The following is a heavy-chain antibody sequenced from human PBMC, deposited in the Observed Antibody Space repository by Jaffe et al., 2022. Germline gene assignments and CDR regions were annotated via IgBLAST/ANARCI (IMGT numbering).Heavy chain of an antibody. J-gene: IGHJ4*02. CDR3: ARIPYGNYDILTGYYLSLWTEDY. Sequence: QVQLQESGPGLVKPSGTLSLTCAVSGGSISSSNWWSWIRQPPGKGLEWIGEIYHSGSTNYNPSLKSRVTISVDKSKNQFSLKLSSVTAADTAVYYCARIPYGNYDILTGYYLSLWTEDYWGQGTLVTVSS. D-gene: IGHD3-9*01. CDR2: IYHSGST. CDR1: GGSISSSNW. V-gene: IGHV4-4*02.